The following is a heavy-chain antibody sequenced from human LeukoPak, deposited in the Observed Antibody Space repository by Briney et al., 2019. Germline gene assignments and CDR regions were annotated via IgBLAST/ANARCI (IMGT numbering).Heavy chain of an antibody. D-gene: IGHD3-3*01. CDR3: ARGPWSYLDY. Sequence: ASVKVSCKASGYTFTSYCMHWVRQAPGQGLEWMGIISPSGGSTTYAQMFQGRVTVTRDTSTSTVYMELYSLRSEDTAVYYCARGPWSYLDYWGQGTLVTVSS. V-gene: IGHV1-46*01. J-gene: IGHJ4*02. CDR2: ISPSGGST. CDR1: GYTFTSYC.